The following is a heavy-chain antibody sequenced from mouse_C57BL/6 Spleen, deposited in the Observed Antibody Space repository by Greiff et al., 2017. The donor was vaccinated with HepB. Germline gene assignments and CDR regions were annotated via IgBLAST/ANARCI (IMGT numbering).Heavy chain of an antibody. D-gene: IGHD6-1*01. J-gene: IGHJ4*01. CDR3: ARGSADY. CDR1: GYTFTSYW. Sequence: VQLQQSGAELVKPGASVKLSCKASGYTFTSYWMQWVKQRPGQGLEWIGEIDPSDSYTNYNQKFKGKATLTVETSSSTAYMQLSSLTSEDSAVYYCARGSADYWGQGTSVTVSS. V-gene: IGHV1-50*01. CDR2: IDPSDSYT.